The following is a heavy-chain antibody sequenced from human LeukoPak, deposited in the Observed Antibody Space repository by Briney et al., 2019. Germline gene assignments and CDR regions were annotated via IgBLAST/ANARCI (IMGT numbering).Heavy chain of an antibody. CDR2: ISSYNGNT. CDR3: ATGPRNDP. D-gene: IGHD1-14*01. J-gene: IGHJ5*02. Sequence: ASVKVSCKASGYTFSNYGISWVRQAPGQGLEWMGWISSYNGNTKYAPTFEGRVTMTTDTSTTTTYMELSGLRSNDTAVYFCATGPRNDPWGQGSLVTVSS. V-gene: IGHV1-18*01. CDR1: GYTFSNYG.